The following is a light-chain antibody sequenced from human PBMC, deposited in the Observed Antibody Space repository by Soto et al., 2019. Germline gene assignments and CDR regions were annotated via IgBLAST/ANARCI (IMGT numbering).Light chain of an antibody. V-gene: IGKV1-5*03. J-gene: IGKJ1*01. CDR1: QSISTW. CDR3: QQYYSYLT. CDR2: KAS. Sequence: DIPMTQSPSTLSASVGDRVTFTCRASQSISTWLAWYQQKPGKAPNLLIYKASSLESGVPSRFSGSGSGTEFTLTISGLQPDDFATYYCQQYYSYLTFGQRTKVEIK.